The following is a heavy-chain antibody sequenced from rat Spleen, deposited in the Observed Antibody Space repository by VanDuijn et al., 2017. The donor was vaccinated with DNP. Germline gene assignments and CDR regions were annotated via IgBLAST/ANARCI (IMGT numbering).Heavy chain of an antibody. CDR1: GFTFSDYY. Sequence: EVQLVESGGGLVQPGRSLKLSCAASGFTFSDYYMAWVRQVPTKGLEWVAYIDYDGGNTYYRDSVKGRFTISRDNAKSTLYLQMDSLRSEDMATYYCARHRTGSWDYWGQGVMVTVSS. J-gene: IGHJ2*01. CDR3: ARHRTGSWDY. D-gene: IGHD5-1*01. CDR2: IDYDGGNT. V-gene: IGHV5-7*01.